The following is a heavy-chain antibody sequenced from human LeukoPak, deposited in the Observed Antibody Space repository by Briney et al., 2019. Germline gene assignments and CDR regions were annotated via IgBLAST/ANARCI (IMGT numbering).Heavy chain of an antibody. V-gene: IGHV3-48*01. Sequence: GGSLRLSCSASGFTFSSYSMNWVRQAPGKVLEWVSYIRSSSAAIYYADSVKGRFTISRDNAKSSLYLQMNSLRAEDTALYYCAREYSSSSGRAFDIWGQGTMVTVSS. CDR3: AREYSSSSGRAFDI. D-gene: IGHD6-6*01. J-gene: IGHJ3*02. CDR1: GFTFSSYS. CDR2: IRSSSAAI.